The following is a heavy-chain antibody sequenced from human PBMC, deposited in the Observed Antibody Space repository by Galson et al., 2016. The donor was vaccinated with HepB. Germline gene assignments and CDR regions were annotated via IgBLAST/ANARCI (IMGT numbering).Heavy chain of an antibody. CDR1: GFTFSMHG. D-gene: IGHD4-17*01. Sequence: SLRLSCAASGFTFSMHGMHWVRQAPGKGLEWVAVIWYDGSNKYYADSVKGRFTISRDNSKNTLFLQMNSLRAADTAVYYCARGDYGDNDHYYYGLDVWGQGTTVTVS. J-gene: IGHJ6*02. CDR3: ARGDYGDNDHYYYGLDV. CDR2: IWYDGSNK. V-gene: IGHV3-33*01.